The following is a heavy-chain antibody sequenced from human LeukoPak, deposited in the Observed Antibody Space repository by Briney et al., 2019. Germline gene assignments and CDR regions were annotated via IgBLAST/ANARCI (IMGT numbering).Heavy chain of an antibody. Sequence: PGRSLRLSCAASGFTFSSYGMHWARQAPGKGLEWVAVISYDGSNKYYADSVKGRFTISRDNSKNTLYLQMNSLRAEDTAVYYCARGSGGVVVPAAILWGQGTLVTVSS. V-gene: IGHV3-30*03. J-gene: IGHJ4*02. CDR2: ISYDGSNK. CDR3: ARGSGGVVVPAAIL. CDR1: GFTFSSYG. D-gene: IGHD2-2*01.